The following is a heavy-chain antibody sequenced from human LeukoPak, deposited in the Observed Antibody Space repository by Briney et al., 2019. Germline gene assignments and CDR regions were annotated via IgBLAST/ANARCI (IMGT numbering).Heavy chain of an antibody. J-gene: IGHJ4*02. CDR3: AKRADSSAHSFDY. D-gene: IGHD3-22*01. CDR1: GFTFSSLE. Sequence: GGSLRLSCAASGFTFSSLEMSWVRQAPGKGLEGLSYIRSSDTTTYYADSVKGRFTISRDNANNSLYLQMDSLRVEDTAVYYCAKRADSSAHSFDYWGQGTLVTVSS. CDR2: IRSSDTTT. V-gene: IGHV3-48*03.